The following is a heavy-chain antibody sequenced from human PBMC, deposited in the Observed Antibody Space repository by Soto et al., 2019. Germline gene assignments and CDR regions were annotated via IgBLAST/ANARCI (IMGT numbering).Heavy chain of an antibody. CDR2: SSGSGGST. J-gene: IGHJ1*01. V-gene: IGHV3-23*01. Sequence: EVQLLESGGGLVQPGGSLRLSCAASGFTFSSYAMSWVRQAPGKGLEWVSASSGSGGSTYYADSVKGRFTISRDNSKNTLYLQMNSLRAEDTAVYYCAKDLAYYYDSSGYYGYFQHWGQGTLVTVSS. CDR1: GFTFSSYA. D-gene: IGHD3-22*01. CDR3: AKDLAYYYDSSGYYGYFQH.